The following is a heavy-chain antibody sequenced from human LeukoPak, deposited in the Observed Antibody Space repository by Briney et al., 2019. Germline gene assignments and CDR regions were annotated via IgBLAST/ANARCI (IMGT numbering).Heavy chain of an antibody. CDR2: IKQDGSEK. J-gene: IGHJ4*02. Sequence: GGSLRLSCAASGFTFSSYWMSWVRQAPGKGLEWVANIKQDGSEKYYADSVKGRFTISRDNSKNTLYLQMNSLRAEDTAVYYCAKDPWRGSWPDYWGQGTLVTVSS. CDR1: GFTFSSYW. D-gene: IGHD6-13*01. V-gene: IGHV3-7*01. CDR3: AKDPWRGSWPDY.